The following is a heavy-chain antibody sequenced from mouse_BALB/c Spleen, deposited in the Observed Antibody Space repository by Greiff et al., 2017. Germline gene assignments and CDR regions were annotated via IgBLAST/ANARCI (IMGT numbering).Heavy chain of an antibody. CDR3: AREGTTATREYFDY. Sequence: QVQLKQPGAELVKPGTSVKLSCKASGYNFTSYWINWVKLRPGQGLEWIGDIYPGSGSTNYNEKFKSKATLTVDTSSSTAYMQLSSLASEDSALYYCAREGTTATREYFDYWGQGTTLTVSS. CDR2: IYPGSGST. CDR1: GYNFTSYW. J-gene: IGHJ2*01. V-gene: IGHV1-55*01. D-gene: IGHD1-2*01.